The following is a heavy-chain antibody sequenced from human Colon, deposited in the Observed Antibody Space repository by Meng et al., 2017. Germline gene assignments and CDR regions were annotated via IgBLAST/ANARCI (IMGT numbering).Heavy chain of an antibody. D-gene: IGHD2-15*01. CDR1: GFTFRDCA. CDR2: ISYDGSEK. J-gene: IGHJ4*02. CDR3: ARDLAYCSGGRCYSHTGIDY. Sequence: GESLKIPCTASGFTFRDCAMEWVRQAPGKGLEWVGRISYDGSEKYDGDSMKGRITISRDNSKNTLYLEMNSLRVEDTAVYYCARDLAYCSGGRCYSHTGIDYWGQGTLVTVSS. V-gene: IGHV3-30*01.